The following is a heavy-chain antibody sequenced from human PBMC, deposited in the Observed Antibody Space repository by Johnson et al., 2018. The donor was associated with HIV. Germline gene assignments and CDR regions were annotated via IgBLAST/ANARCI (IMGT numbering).Heavy chain of an antibody. CDR2: IPFDGSNI. CDR3: ATRDPTYRPGVFGI. J-gene: IGHJ3*02. V-gene: IGHV3-30*02. D-gene: IGHD1-14*01. Sequence: QVQLVESGGGVVQPGRSLRLSCAASGFTFSSYGMHWVRQAPGKGLEWVAVIPFDGSNIKYANSVKGRLTISRDNSKNTLYLQMNSLRAEDTAVYYCATRDPTYRPGVFGIWGQGTMVTVSS. CDR1: GFTFSSYG.